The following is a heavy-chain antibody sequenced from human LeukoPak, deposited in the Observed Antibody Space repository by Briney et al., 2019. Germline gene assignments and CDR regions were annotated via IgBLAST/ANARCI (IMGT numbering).Heavy chain of an antibody. V-gene: IGHV3-11*04. CDR1: GFTFSGYD. J-gene: IGHJ4*02. CDR2: ITKSGSTM. Sequence: GGSLRLSCAASGFTFSGYDMSWIRHAPGEGPEWVSYITKSGSTMYYADSVKGRFTISRDNAKNSLYLQMNSLRAEDTAVYYCARGSNRHEYWGQGTLVTVSS. D-gene: IGHD6-13*01. CDR3: ARGSNRHEY.